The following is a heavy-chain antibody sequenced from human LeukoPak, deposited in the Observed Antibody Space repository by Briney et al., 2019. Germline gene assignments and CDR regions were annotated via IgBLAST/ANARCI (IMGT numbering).Heavy chain of an antibody. D-gene: IGHD2-8*01. CDR2: IYYSGNT. CDR1: GGSISSSSYY. Sequence: SETLSLTCTVSGGSISSSSYYWGWIRQSPGKGLEWIGTIYYSGNTYYNPSLKRRVTISVDPSKNQFSLKLSSVTASDRAVYYCARHMPSGDGVGPYYYGVGVWGQGTTVTVSS. J-gene: IGHJ6*02. CDR3: ARHMPSGDGVGPYYYGVGV. V-gene: IGHV4-39*01.